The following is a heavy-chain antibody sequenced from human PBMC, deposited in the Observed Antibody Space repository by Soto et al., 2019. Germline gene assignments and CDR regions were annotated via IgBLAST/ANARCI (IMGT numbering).Heavy chain of an antibody. V-gene: IGHV1-69*01. CDR2: IIPIFGTA. CDR1: GGTFSSYA. CDR3: AREGRSTYYYYGMDV. Sequence: KVSCKASGGTFSSYAISWVRQAPGQGLEWMGGIIPIFGTANYAQKFQGRVTITADESTSTAYMELSSLRSEDTAVYYCAREGRSTYYYYGMDVWGQGTTVTVSS. J-gene: IGHJ6*02.